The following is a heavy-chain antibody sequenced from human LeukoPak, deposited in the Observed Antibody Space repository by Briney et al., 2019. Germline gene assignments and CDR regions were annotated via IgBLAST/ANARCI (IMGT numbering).Heavy chain of an antibody. CDR2: ISATGRT. CDR1: GFTFSSSA. J-gene: IGHJ6*03. V-gene: IGHV3-23*01. Sequence: PGGSLRLSCAASGFTFSSSAMNWVRQAPGKGLEWVSSISATGRTFYADSVKGRFIISRDNSKNSQYLQMNSLSAEDTAVYYCTRTFGYYYFYMDVWGKGTTVIVSS. D-gene: IGHD1-14*01. CDR3: TRTFGYYYFYMDV.